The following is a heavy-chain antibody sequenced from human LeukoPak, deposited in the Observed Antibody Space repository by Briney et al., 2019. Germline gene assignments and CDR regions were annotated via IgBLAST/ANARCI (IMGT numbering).Heavy chain of an antibody. Sequence: SSETLSLTCAVYGGSFSGYYWSWIRQPPGKGLEWIGEINHSGSTNYNPSLKSRVTISVDTSKNQFSLKLSSVTAADTAVYYCARDRYYYDSSDPNWFDPWGQGTLVTVSS. D-gene: IGHD3-22*01. CDR2: INHSGST. V-gene: IGHV4-34*01. CDR3: ARDRYYYDSSDPNWFDP. CDR1: GGSFSGYY. J-gene: IGHJ5*02.